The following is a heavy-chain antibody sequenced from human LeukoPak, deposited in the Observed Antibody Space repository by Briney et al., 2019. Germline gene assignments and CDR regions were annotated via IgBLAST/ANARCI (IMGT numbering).Heavy chain of an antibody. J-gene: IGHJ5*02. CDR2: MYYRGST. V-gene: IGHV4-59*01. CDR3: ASLSEYCSAGSCYLGWFDP. D-gene: IGHD2-15*01. Sequence: SETLSLTCRESGGSLSSYYWSWIRQPLGKRLEWIGYMYYRGSTNYNPSLKSRVAMSVETSKHQFSLKLNSVTAADTAVYYCASLSEYCSAGSCYLGWFDPWGQGTLVTVSS. CDR1: GGSLSSYY.